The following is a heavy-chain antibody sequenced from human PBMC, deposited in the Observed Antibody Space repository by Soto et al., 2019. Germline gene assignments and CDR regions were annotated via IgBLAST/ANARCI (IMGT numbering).Heavy chain of an antibody. Sequence: EVKLVESGGGLVQPVRSLGLSCAASGFTFDDYAMHWVRQAPGKGLEWVSGISWNSGSIGYADSVKGRFTISRDNAKNSLYLQMNSLRAEDTALYYCAKEGNPVPGYYYYYGMDVWGQGTTVTVSS. CDR1: GFTFDDYA. CDR3: AKEGNPVPGYYYYYGMDV. CDR2: ISWNSGSI. D-gene: IGHD3-10*01. V-gene: IGHV3-9*01. J-gene: IGHJ6*02.